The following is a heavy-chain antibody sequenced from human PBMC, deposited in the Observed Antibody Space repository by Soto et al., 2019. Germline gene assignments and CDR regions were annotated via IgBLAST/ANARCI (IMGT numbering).Heavy chain of an antibody. V-gene: IGHV3-23*01. CDR1: GFTFSSYA. Sequence: TGGSLRLSCAASGFTFSSYAMSWVRQAPGKGLEWVSAISGSGGSTYYADSVKGRFTISRDNSKNTLYLQMNSLRAEDTAVYYCAKGIWRADGIRNCFDYWGQGTLVTVSS. J-gene: IGHJ4*02. CDR3: AKGIWRADGIRNCFDY. CDR2: ISGSGGST. D-gene: IGHD6-13*01.